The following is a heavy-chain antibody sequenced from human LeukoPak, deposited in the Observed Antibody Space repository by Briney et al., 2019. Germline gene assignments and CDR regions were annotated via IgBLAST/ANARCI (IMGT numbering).Heavy chain of an antibody. CDR2: INHSGST. Sequence: SETLSLTCAVYGGSFSGYYWSWIRQPPGKGLEWIGEINHSGSTNYNPSLKSRVTISVDTSKNQFSLKLSSVTAADTAVYYCARHRGGRADYWGQGTLVTVSS. CDR3: ARHRGGRADY. J-gene: IGHJ4*02. D-gene: IGHD5-24*01. CDR1: GGSFSGYY. V-gene: IGHV4-34*01.